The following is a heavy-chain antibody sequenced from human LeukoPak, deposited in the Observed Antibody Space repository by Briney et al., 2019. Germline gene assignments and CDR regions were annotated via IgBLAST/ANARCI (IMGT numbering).Heavy chain of an antibody. V-gene: IGHV3-30*04. J-gene: IGHJ4*02. D-gene: IGHD3-10*01. CDR1: GFTFSSYA. CDR2: ISYDGSNK. Sequence: GGSLRLSCAASGFTFSSYAMHWVRQAPGKGLEWVAVISYDGSNKYYADSVKGRFTISRDNSKNTLYLQMNSLRAEDTAVYYCARDSAITMVRGGVDYWGQGTLVTVSS. CDR3: ARDSAITMVRGGVDY.